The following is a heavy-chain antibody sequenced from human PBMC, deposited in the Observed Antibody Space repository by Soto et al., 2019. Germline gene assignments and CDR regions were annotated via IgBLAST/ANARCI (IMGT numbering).Heavy chain of an antibody. CDR1: GFTFNKYA. Sequence: GGSLRLSCVASGFTFNKYALAWVRQAPGKGLEWVSAISGSGASTHDADSVKGRFTISRDNSNNTLYLQMNSLRAEDTAVYYCAKTPGVITVITSFDPWGQGTPVTVSS. V-gene: IGHV3-23*01. CDR2: ISGSGAST. CDR3: AKTPGVITVITSFDP. J-gene: IGHJ5*02. D-gene: IGHD3-16*01.